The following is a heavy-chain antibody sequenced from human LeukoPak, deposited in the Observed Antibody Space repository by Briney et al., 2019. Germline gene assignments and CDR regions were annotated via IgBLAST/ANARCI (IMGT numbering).Heavy chain of an antibody. CDR3: ARGVHSSSWAYYYYYMDA. V-gene: IGHV1-69*02. CDR1: GGTFSSYT. Sequence: SVKVSCKASGGTFSSYTISWVRQAPGQGLEWMGRIIPILGIANYAQKFQGRVTITADKSTSTAYMELSSLRSEDTAVYYCARGVHSSSWAYYYYYMDAWGKGTTVTVSS. CDR2: IIPILGIA. D-gene: IGHD6-13*01. J-gene: IGHJ6*03.